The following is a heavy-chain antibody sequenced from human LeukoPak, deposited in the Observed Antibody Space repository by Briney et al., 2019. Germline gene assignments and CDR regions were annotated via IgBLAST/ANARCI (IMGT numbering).Heavy chain of an antibody. Sequence: GRSLRLSCAASGFTFSSYAMHWVRQAPGKGLEWVAVISYDESNKYYADSVKGRFTISRDNSKNTLYLQMNSLRAEDTAVYYCARDRGLVSIAANKANWFDPWGQGTLVTVSS. CDR3: ARDRGLVSIAANKANWFDP. CDR1: GFTFSSYA. D-gene: IGHD6-6*01. CDR2: ISYDESNK. V-gene: IGHV3-30*01. J-gene: IGHJ5*02.